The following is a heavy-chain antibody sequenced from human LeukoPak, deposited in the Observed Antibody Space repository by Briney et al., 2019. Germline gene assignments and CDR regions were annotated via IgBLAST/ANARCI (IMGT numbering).Heavy chain of an antibody. CDR2: INSDGSST. J-gene: IGHJ3*02. Sequence: PGGSLRLSCAASGFTFSSYWMHWVRQAPGKGLVWVSRINSDGSSTTYADSVKGRFTISRDNAKNTRYLQMNSLRAEDTAVYYCARVDLVVAATYHAFDIWGQGTMVTVSS. CDR3: ARVDLVVAATYHAFDI. D-gene: IGHD2-15*01. CDR1: GFTFSSYW. V-gene: IGHV3-74*01.